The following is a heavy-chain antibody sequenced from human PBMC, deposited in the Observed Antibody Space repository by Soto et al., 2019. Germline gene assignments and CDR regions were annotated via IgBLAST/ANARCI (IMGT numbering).Heavy chain of an antibody. Sequence: ASVKVSCKASGYTFTSYGISWVRQAPGQGLEWMGLISAYNGNTNYAQKLQGRVTMTTDTSTSTAYMELRSLRSDDTAVYYCARDLPQQLVLLIDYWGQGTLVTVSS. CDR1: GYTFTSYG. CDR3: ARDLPQQLVLLIDY. J-gene: IGHJ4*02. V-gene: IGHV1-18*01. CDR2: ISAYNGNT. D-gene: IGHD6-13*01.